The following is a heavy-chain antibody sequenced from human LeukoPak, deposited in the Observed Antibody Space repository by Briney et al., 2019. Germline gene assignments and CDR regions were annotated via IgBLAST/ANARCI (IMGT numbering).Heavy chain of an antibody. CDR2: ISGSGGST. V-gene: IGHV3-23*01. CDR3: AKGSYDFWSGYLPGFDP. CDR1: GFTFSSYG. J-gene: IGHJ5*02. D-gene: IGHD3-3*01. Sequence: QAGGSLRLSCAASGFTFSSYGMHWVRQAPGKGLEWVSAISGSGGSTYYADSVKGRFTISRDNSKNTLYLQMNSLRAEGTAVYYCAKGSYDFWSGYLPGFDPWGQGTLVTVSS.